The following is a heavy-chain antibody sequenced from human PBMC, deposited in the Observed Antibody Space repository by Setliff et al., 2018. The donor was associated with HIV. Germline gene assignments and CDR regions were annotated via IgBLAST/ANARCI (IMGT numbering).Heavy chain of an antibody. J-gene: IGHJ4*02. V-gene: IGHV1-3*01. D-gene: IGHD2-15*01. CDR3: AKCGGVTCYSASWYFDY. CDR1: GYTFTSYA. Sequence: VKVSCKASGYTFTSYAIHWVRQAPGQSLEWMGWINAGYGNTKYSQKFQGRVTITRDASASTAYMELSSLRSEDTAVYYCAKCGGVTCYSASWYFDYWGQGTLVTVSS. CDR2: INAGYGNT.